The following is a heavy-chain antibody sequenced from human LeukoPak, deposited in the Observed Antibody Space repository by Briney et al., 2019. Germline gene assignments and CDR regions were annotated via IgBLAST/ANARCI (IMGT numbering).Heavy chain of an antibody. Sequence: SETLSLICTVSGGSISSSSYYWGWIRQPPGKGLEWIGSIYYSGSTYYNPSLKSRVTISVDTSKNQFSLKLSSVTAADTAVYYCARLVDTYGMDVWGQGTTVTVSS. D-gene: IGHD5-18*01. CDR1: GGSISSSSYY. CDR3: ARLVDTYGMDV. CDR2: IYYSGST. J-gene: IGHJ6*02. V-gene: IGHV4-39*01.